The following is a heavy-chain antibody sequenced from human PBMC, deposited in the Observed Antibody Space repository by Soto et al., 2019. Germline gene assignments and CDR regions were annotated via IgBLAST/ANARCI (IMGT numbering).Heavy chain of an antibody. CDR1: GFTFSNAW. CDR3: TTGWLSYPVPHDY. Sequence: EVQLVESGGGLVKPGGSLRLSCAASGFTFSNAWMSWVRQAPGKGLEWVGRIKSKTDGGTTDYAAPVKGRFTISRDDSKNTLYLQMNSLKTEDTAVYYCTTGWLSYPVPHDYWGQGTLVTVSS. J-gene: IGHJ4*02. CDR2: IKSKTDGGTT. D-gene: IGHD2-15*01. V-gene: IGHV3-15*01.